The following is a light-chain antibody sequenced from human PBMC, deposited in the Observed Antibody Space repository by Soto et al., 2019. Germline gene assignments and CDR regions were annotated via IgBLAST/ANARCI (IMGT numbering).Light chain of an antibody. J-gene: IGLJ2*01. CDR2: EVT. Sequence: QSALTQPASVSGSPGQSITIPCTGTRSDVGSYTLVSWYQQHPGQAPKLIIYEVTKRPSGVSFRLSGSKSGNTASLTISGLQAEDEADYYCSSYAGSTAVVVFGGGTKL. V-gene: IGLV2-23*02. CDR1: RSDVGSYTL. CDR3: SSYAGSTAVVV.